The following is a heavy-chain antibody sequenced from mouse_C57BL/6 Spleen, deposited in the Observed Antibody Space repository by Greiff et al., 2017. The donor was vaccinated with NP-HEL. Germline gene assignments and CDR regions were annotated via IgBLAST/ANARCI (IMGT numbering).Heavy chain of an antibody. Sequence: EVKLVESGGGLVKPGGSLKLSCAASGFTFSSYTMSWVRQTPEKRLEWVATISGGGGNTYYPDSVKGRFTISRDNAKNTLYLQMSSLRSEDTAMYYCARPTAQAGFAYWGQGTLVTVSA. V-gene: IGHV5-9*04. CDR3: ARPTAQAGFAY. D-gene: IGHD3-2*02. J-gene: IGHJ3*01. CDR2: ISGGGGNT. CDR1: GFTFSSYT.